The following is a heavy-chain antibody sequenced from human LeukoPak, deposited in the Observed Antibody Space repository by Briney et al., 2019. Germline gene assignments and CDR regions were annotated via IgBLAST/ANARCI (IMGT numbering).Heavy chain of an antibody. CDR2: IYYSGST. CDR1: GGSISSYY. J-gene: IGHJ4*02. D-gene: IGHD5-24*01. Sequence: PSETLSLTCTVSGGSISSYYWSWIRQPPGKGLEWMGYIYYSGSTNYNPSLKSRVTISVDTSKNQFSLKLSSVTAADTAVYYCARLSSDGYNLDYWGQGTLVTVSS. V-gene: IGHV4-59*01. CDR3: ARLSSDGYNLDY.